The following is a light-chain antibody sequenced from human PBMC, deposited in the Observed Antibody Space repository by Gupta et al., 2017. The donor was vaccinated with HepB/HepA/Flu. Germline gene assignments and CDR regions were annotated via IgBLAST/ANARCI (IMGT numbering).Light chain of an antibody. Sequence: EIVLTQSPGTLSLSPGPRVSLSCRASQTVRYRYLAWYQQIPGQTPSLLIYVASNRATGVPDRFIGSGSGTDFTLTISRLEPEDFAVYYCQQYDNSPFTFGQGTKLEIK. CDR3: QQYDNSPFT. V-gene: IGKV3-20*01. J-gene: IGKJ2*01. CDR1: QTVRYRY. CDR2: VAS.